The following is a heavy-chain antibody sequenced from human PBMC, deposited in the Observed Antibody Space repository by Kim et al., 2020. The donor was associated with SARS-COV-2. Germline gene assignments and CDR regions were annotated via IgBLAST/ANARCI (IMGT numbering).Heavy chain of an antibody. V-gene: IGHV3-48*03. J-gene: IGHJ6*02. D-gene: IGHD2-2*01. CDR3: ARDRVVPAVYYYYYGMDV. Sequence: GRFTISRDNAKNSLYLQMNSLRAEDTAVYYCARDRVVPAVYYYYYGMDVWGQGTTVTVSS.